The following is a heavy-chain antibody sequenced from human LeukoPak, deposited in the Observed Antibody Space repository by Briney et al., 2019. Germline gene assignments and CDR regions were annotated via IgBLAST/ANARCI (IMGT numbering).Heavy chain of an antibody. Sequence: SETLSLTCTVSGGPLTTTNYFWGWVRQPPGKGLEWVGSIYYTGNTYYNPSLKGRVAISVGTSKNQFSLKLRSVSAADTAVYYCARHPRAFTYYYDSSGSYYWGQGTLVTVSS. CDR1: GGPLTTTNYF. CDR3: ARHPRAFTYYYDSSGSYY. V-gene: IGHV4-39*01. J-gene: IGHJ4*02. CDR2: IYYTGNT. D-gene: IGHD3-22*01.